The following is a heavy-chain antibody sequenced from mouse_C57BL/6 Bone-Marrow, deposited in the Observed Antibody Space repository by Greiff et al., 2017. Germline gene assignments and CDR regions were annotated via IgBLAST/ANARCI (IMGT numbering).Heavy chain of an antibody. V-gene: IGHV1-55*01. CDR2: IYPGSGST. Sequence: QVQLQQPGAELVKPGASVKMSCKASGYTFTSYWITWVKQRPGQGLEWIGDIYPGSGSTNYNEKFKSKATLTVDTSSSTAYMQLSSLTSVDSAVYYGARHYSNYGFAYWGRGTLVSVSA. CDR1: GYTFTSYW. D-gene: IGHD2-5*01. CDR3: ARHYSNYGFAY. J-gene: IGHJ3*01.